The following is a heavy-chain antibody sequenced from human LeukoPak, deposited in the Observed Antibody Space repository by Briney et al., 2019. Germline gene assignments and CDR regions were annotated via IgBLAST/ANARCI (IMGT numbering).Heavy chain of an antibody. D-gene: IGHD6-19*01. CDR2: TYYRSKWYN. CDR3: ARVVQWLHGMGV. V-gene: IGHV6-1*01. Sequence: SQTLSLTCAISGDSVSIKSSPWNWIRQSPSRGLEWLGRTYYRSKWYNDYAVSVKSRITINPDTSKKQFSLQLTSVTAADTAVYYCARVVQWLHGMGVWGQGTTVTVSS. J-gene: IGHJ6*02. CDR1: GDSVSIKSSP.